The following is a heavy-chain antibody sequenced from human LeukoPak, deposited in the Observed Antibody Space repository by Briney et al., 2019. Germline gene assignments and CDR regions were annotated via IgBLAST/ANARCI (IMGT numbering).Heavy chain of an antibody. CDR1: GFTFSSSA. Sequence: GGSLRLSCVGFGFTFSSSAMHWVRQAPGKGLEWVALISYDGSNKYYADSVKGRFTISRDNAKNSLYLQMSSLRVEDTAVYYCARGPLYDITGSYGLWGQGTLVTVSS. CDR3: ARGPLYDITGSYGL. J-gene: IGHJ4*02. CDR2: ISYDGSNK. D-gene: IGHD2-8*01. V-gene: IGHV3-30*04.